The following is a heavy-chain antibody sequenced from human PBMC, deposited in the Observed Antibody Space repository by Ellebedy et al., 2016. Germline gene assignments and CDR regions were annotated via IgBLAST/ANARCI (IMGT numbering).Heavy chain of an antibody. CDR2: ISGDGDTT. D-gene: IGHD3-10*01. J-gene: IGHJ6*02. V-gene: IGHV3-23*01. Sequence: GESLKISXATSGFSFSNYFMTWVRQAPGGGLEWVSTISGDGDTTFSADSVKGRFTISRDNSRYTLYLQMDSLRADDTAVYYCARDLVTMALRFYYYGMDVWGQGTTVTVSS. CDR3: ARDLVTMALRFYYYGMDV. CDR1: GFSFSNYF.